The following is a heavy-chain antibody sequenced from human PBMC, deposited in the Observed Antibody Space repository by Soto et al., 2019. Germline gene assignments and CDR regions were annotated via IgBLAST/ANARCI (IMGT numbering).Heavy chain of an antibody. CDR1: GFSLSTHTLG. CDR2: IYWDEDK. CDR3: AQIVPFDYRGYNFEF. Sequence: QITLKESGPTLVKPTQTLTLTCTFSGFSLSTHTLGVAWIRQPPGKALEWLALIYWDEDKRYSPSLKSRLTITQDTSKNQVVLTLTNMDTVDTATYYCAQIVPFDYRGYNFEFWGQGILVTVSS. J-gene: IGHJ4*02. V-gene: IGHV2-5*02. D-gene: IGHD3-9*01.